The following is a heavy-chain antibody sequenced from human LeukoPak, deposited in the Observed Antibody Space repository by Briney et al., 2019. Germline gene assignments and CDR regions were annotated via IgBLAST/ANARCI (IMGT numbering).Heavy chain of an antibody. CDR1: GYTFTSYY. D-gene: IGHD3-22*01. J-gene: IGHJ5*02. CDR3: ARHHASTYYYDSSGLNWFDP. V-gene: IGHV1-69*05. CDR2: IIPIFGTA. Sequence: SVKVSCKASGYTFTSYYMQWVRQAPGQGLEWMGRIIPIFGTANYAQKVQVRVTITTDESTSTAYMELSSLGSEDTAVYYCARHHASTYYYDSSGLNWFDPWGQGTLVTVSS.